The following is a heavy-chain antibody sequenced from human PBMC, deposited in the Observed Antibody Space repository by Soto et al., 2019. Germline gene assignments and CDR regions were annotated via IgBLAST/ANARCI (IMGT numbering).Heavy chain of an antibody. Sequence: QLQLQESGPGLVKPSETLSLTCTVSGGSISSSSYYWGWIRQPPGKGLEWIGSIYYSGSTYYNPSLKSRVTISVDTSKNQFSLKLSSVTAADTAVYYCARGRLGIAVADYGMAVWGQGTTVTVSS. CDR3: ARGRLGIAVADYGMAV. CDR2: IYYSGST. J-gene: IGHJ6*02. D-gene: IGHD6-19*01. CDR1: GGSISSSSYY. V-gene: IGHV4-39*01.